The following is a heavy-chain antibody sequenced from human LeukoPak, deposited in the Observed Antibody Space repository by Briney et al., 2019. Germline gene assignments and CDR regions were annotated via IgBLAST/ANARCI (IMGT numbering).Heavy chain of an antibody. D-gene: IGHD2-2*01. CDR1: GGSFSGYY. Sequence: PSETLSLTCAVYGGSFSGYYWSWIRQPPRKGLGWSGEIIHSGSTNYNPPLTSRASIPVDTSKNQFSLKLSSVTAADPAVYYCARGRRGYCSSTSCQGVYFDYWGQGTLVTVSS. J-gene: IGHJ4*02. CDR2: IIHSGST. CDR3: ARGRRGYCSSTSCQGVYFDY. V-gene: IGHV4-34*01.